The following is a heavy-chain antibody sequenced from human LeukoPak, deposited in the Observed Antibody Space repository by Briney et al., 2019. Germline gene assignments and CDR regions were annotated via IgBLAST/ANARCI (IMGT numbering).Heavy chain of an antibody. CDR1: GLTFSIHW. D-gene: IGHD4-17*01. J-gene: IGHJ5*02. CDR2: INQDGSDK. CDR3: ARHDYGDYVWENGFDP. Sequence: PGGSLRLSCAASGLTFSIHWMNWVRQAPGKGLECVANINQDGSDKYYVDSVKGRFTISRDNAKNSLYLQMNSLRAEDTAVYYCARHDYGDYVWENGFDPWGQGTLVTVSS. V-gene: IGHV3-7*01.